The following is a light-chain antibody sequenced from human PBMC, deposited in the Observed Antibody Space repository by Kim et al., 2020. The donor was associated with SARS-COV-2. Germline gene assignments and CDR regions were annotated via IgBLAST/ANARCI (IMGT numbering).Light chain of an antibody. V-gene: IGKV3-20*01. CDR1: QSITINY. Sequence: SAGERATLSCRASQSITINYLAWYQQKPGQPPRLLIYGTSIRATGVPDRFSDSGSGTDFTLTISRLEPEDFAVYYCQQYGTSPWTFGQGTKVEIK. CDR2: GTS. CDR3: QQYGTSPWT. J-gene: IGKJ1*01.